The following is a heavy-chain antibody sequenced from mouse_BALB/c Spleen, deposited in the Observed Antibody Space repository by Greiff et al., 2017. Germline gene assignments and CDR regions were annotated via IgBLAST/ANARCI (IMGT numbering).Heavy chain of an antibody. CDR2: IDPSDSYT. CDR3: ARGHDYVWFAY. J-gene: IGHJ3*01. V-gene: IGHV1-69*02. D-gene: IGHD2-4*01. Sequence: QVQLQQSGAELVKPGASVKLSCKASGYTFTSYWMHWVKQRPGQGLEWIGEIDPSDSYTNYNQKFKGKATLTVDKSSSTAYMQLSSLTSEDSAVYYCARGHDYVWFAYWGQGTLVTVSA. CDR1: GYTFTSYW.